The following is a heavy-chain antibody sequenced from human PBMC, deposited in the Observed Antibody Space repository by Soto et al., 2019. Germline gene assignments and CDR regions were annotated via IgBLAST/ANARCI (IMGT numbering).Heavy chain of an antibody. J-gene: IGHJ5*02. Sequence: SETLSLTCTVSGGSISSGGYYWSWIRQHPGKGLEWIGYIYYSGSTYYNPSLKSRVTISVDTSKYQFSLKLSSVTAADTAVYYCARVGGINWFDPWRQGTLVTVSS. CDR3: ARVGGINWFDP. CDR1: GGSISSGGYY. CDR2: IYYSGST. D-gene: IGHD1-20*01. V-gene: IGHV4-31*03.